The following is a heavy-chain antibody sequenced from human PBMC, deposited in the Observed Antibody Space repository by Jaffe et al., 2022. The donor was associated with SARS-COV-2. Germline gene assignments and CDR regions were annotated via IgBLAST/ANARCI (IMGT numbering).Heavy chain of an antibody. D-gene: IGHD5-18*01. J-gene: IGHJ4*02. CDR2: INHSGST. CDR3: ATRGYSYGYGLDY. CDR1: GGSFSGYY. Sequence: QVQLQQWGAGLLKPSETLSLTCAVYGGSFSGYYWSWIRQPPGKGLEWIGEINHSGSTNYNPSLKSRVTISVDTSKNQFSLKLSSVTAADTAVYYCATRGYSYGYGLDYWGQGTLVTVSS. V-gene: IGHV4-34*01.